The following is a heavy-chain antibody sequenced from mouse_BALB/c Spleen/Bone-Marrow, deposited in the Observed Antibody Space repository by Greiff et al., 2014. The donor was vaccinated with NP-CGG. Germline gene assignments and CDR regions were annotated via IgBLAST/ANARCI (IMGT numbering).Heavy chain of an antibody. V-gene: IGHV2-2*02. J-gene: IGHJ4*01. Sequence: VQLQQSGPGLVLPSQSLSITCTVSGFSLTSYGVHWVRQSPGKGLEWLGVIWSGGSTDYNAALIYGLSISKDNSKSQVFFKMNSLQANDTAIYCCARNGGYALDYWGQGTSVTVSS. CDR1: GFSLTSYG. CDR2: IWSGGST. CDR3: ARNGGYALDY.